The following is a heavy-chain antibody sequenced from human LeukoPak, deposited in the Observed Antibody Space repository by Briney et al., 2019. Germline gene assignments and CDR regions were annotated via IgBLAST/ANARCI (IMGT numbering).Heavy chain of an antibody. V-gene: IGHV3-7*01. Sequence: GGSLRLSCAASGFTFSSYWMSWVRQAPGKGLEWVANTKQDGSEKYYVDSVKGRFTISRDNATNSLYLQMNSLRAEDTAVYYCAREAGDFWSGYPPEYNWFDPWGQGTLVTVSS. J-gene: IGHJ5*02. CDR3: AREAGDFWSGYPPEYNWFDP. CDR1: GFTFSSYW. D-gene: IGHD3-3*01. CDR2: TKQDGSEK.